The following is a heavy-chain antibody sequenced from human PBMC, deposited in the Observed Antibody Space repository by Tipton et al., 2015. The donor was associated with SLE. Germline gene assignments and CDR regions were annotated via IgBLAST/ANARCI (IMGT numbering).Heavy chain of an antibody. CDR3: ARDLGPGYGYDGMDV. Sequence: SLRLSCAASGFTFSASAMNWVRQAPGKGLEWVSSISPSSTYIHYADSVKGRFTISIDTFTNTAHMELRSLRSDDTARYYCARDLGPGYGYDGMDVWGQGTTVNVSS. J-gene: IGHJ6*02. CDR1: GFTFSASA. CDR2: ISPSSTYI. V-gene: IGHV3-21*04. D-gene: IGHD3-9*01.